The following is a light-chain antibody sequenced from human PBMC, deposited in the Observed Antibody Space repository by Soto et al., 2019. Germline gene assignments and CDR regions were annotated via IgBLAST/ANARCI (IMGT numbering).Light chain of an antibody. CDR3: LQDFNYPWT. CDR2: AAS. J-gene: IGKJ1*01. Sequence: IHITQSPASLPASVRDRGTITCRASFGIRSDLGLYQQKPGKAPRLLIFAASNLHTGVPSRFNGSGSGTDFTLTISSLQPEDFATYFCLQDFNYPWTFGRGTKVDIK. V-gene: IGKV1-6*01. CDR1: FGIRSD.